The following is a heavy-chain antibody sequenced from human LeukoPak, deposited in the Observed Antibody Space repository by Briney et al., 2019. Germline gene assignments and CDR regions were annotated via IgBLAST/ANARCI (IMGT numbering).Heavy chain of an antibody. J-gene: IGHJ4*02. CDR3: ARVSGRLERQSDLDF. CDR2: IDPSIYYI. D-gene: IGHD1-1*01. V-gene: IGHV3-21*01. CDR1: RFTLCSYS. Sequence: NPGGSLRLSCAAPRFTLCSYSMNRVRQAPGKGVGRVSSIDPSIYYIYYGDSVKGRSAISRDNAKNSLYLQINSLRAEDTAVYYCARVSGRLERQSDLDFWGQGTLVTVSS.